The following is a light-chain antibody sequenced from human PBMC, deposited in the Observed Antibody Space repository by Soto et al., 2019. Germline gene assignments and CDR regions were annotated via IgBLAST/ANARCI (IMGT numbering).Light chain of an antibody. V-gene: IGKV3-11*01. Sequence: EIVLTQSPATLSLSPGERATLSCRASQSVSSYLAWYQQKPGQAPRPLIYDASTRATGIPARFSGSGSGTDFTLTISSLEPEDFAVYYCQQRSNWPTFGQGTRLEIK. CDR3: QQRSNWPT. CDR2: DAS. J-gene: IGKJ5*01. CDR1: QSVSSY.